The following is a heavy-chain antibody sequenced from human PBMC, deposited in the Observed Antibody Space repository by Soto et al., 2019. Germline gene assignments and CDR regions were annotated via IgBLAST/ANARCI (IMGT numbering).Heavy chain of an antibody. J-gene: IGHJ6*04. CDR1: GYTFTGYY. V-gene: IGHV1-2*04. CDR3: ARGLDVLRFLEWSTYYYYVMAV. CDR2: INPNSGGT. D-gene: IGHD3-3*01. Sequence: ASVKVSCKASGYTFTGYYMHWVRQAPGQGLEWMGWINPNSGGTNYAQKFQGWVTMTRDTSISTAYMELSRLRSDDTAVYYCARGLDVLRFLEWSTYYYYVMAVWGEGTTVTVSS.